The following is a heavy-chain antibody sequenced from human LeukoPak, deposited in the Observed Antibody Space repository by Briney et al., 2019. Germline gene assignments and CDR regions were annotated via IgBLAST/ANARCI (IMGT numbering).Heavy chain of an antibody. CDR3: VREDAYLDP. V-gene: IGHV4-59*01. J-gene: IGHJ2*01. CDR2: IYYSGSI. CDR1: GGSMTSYY. Sequence: SETLSLTCTVSGGSMTSYYWNWIRQPPGKGLEWIGYIYYSGSINYNPSLKSRVTILVDTSKNQFSLRLSSVTAADTAVYYCVREDAYLDPWGRGTLVTVSS.